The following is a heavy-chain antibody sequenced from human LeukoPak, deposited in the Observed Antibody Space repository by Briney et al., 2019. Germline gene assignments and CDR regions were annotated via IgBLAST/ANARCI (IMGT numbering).Heavy chain of an antibody. Sequence: GGSLRLSCAASGFTFDDYGMSWVRQAPGKGLVWVSRINSDGSSTSYADSVKGRFTISRDNAKNTLYLQMNSLRAEDTAVYYCARNLRGFSLLDYWGQGTLVTVSS. V-gene: IGHV3-74*01. CDR2: INSDGSST. J-gene: IGHJ4*02. D-gene: IGHD3-3*01. CDR3: ARNLRGFSLLDY. CDR1: GFTFDDYG.